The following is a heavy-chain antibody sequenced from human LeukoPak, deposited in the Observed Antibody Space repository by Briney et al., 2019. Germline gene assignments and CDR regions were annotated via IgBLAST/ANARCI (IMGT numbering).Heavy chain of an antibody. CDR2: INPNSGGT. Sequence: ASVKISYKASGYTFTGYYMHWVRQAPGQGLEWMGWINPNSGGTNYAQKFQGRVTMTRDTSISTAYMELSRLRSDDTAVYYCARQGYCSSTSCRNWFDPWGQGTLVTVSS. CDR3: ARQGYCSSTSCRNWFDP. V-gene: IGHV1-2*02. J-gene: IGHJ5*02. CDR1: GYTFTGYY. D-gene: IGHD2-2*01.